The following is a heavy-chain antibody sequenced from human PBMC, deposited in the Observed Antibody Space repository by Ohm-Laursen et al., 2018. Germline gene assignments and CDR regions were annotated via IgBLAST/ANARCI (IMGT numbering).Heavy chain of an antibody. D-gene: IGHD3-10*01. J-gene: IGHJ4*02. Sequence: SETLSLTCAVYGGSFSGYYWSWIRQPPGKGLEWIGEINHSGSTNYNPSLKSRVTMSFDTSKNQFSLKLSSVTAADTAVYYCARGYYGRGDSWGQGTLVTVSS. CDR2: INHSGST. CDR1: GGSFSGYY. V-gene: IGHV4-34*01. CDR3: ARGYYGRGDS.